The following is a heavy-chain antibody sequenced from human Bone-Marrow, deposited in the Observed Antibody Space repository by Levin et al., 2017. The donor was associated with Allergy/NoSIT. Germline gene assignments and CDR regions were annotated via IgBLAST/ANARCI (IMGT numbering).Heavy chain of an antibody. Sequence: GESLKISCAASGFTFSSYAMHWVRQAPGKGLEWVAVISYDGSNKYYADSVKGRFTISRDNSKNTLYLQMNSLRAEDTAVYYCARVPVPAATPRPPYYYYYMDVWGKGTTVTVSS. CDR2: ISYDGSNK. D-gene: IGHD2-2*01. J-gene: IGHJ6*03. CDR1: GFTFSSYA. V-gene: IGHV3-30-3*01. CDR3: ARVPVPAATPRPPYYYYYMDV.